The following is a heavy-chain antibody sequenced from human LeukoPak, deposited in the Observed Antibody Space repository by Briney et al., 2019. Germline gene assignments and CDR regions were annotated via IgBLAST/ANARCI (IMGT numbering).Heavy chain of an antibody. J-gene: IGHJ6*03. CDR1: GFTFDDYA. D-gene: IGHD3-3*01. CDR3: ASHTMEWLLPYYYYYMDV. V-gene: IGHV3-21*01. CDR2: ISSSSSYI. Sequence: GGSLRLSCAASGFTFDDYAMHWVRQAPGKGLEWVSSISSSSSYIYYADSVKGRFTISRDNAKNSLYLQMNSLRAEDTAVYYCASHTMEWLLPYYYYYMDVWGKGTTVTVSS.